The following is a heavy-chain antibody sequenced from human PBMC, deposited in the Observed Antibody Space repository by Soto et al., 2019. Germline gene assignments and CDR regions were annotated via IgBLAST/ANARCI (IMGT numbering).Heavy chain of an antibody. CDR1: GGSLNDYS. Sequence: QVQLQQWGAGLLKPSETLSLTCAVYGGSLNDYSWGWIRQPPGKGLEWIGEINHGGSAKYNPSLKSRVTISIDTSKNQFSLRLSSVTAADTAVYYCARVADIWGQGTMVSVSS. CDR3: ARVADI. CDR2: INHGGSA. J-gene: IGHJ3*02. V-gene: IGHV4-34*01.